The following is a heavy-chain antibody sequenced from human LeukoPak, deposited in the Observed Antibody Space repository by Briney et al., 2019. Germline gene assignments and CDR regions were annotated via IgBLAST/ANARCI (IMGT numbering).Heavy chain of an antibody. V-gene: IGHV3-30*04. D-gene: IGHD3-10*01. CDR1: GFTFSSYA. CDR3: ASALWFGYLDY. Sequence: GGSLRPSCAASGFTFSSYAMHRVRQAPGKGLEWVAAISYDGSKRYYADSVKGRFTISRDNSKNTVYLQMDSLRAEDTAVYYCASALWFGYLDYWGQGTLVTVSS. CDR2: ISYDGSKR. J-gene: IGHJ4*02.